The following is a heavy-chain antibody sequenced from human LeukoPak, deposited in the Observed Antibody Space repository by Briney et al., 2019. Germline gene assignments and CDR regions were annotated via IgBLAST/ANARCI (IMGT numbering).Heavy chain of an antibody. CDR1: GFTFTSYS. CDR3: AKQCPTHHNTFDI. D-gene: IGHD5/OR15-5a*01. CDR2: VNSGGST. V-gene: IGHV3-23*01. Sequence: PGGSLRLSCAASGFTFTSYSMSWVRQAPGKGLEWVSAVNSGGSTYFADSVKGRFTSSRDKSQNTLFLQMISVRAEDTAIYYCAKQCPTHHNTFDIWGQGTMVIVSS. J-gene: IGHJ3*02.